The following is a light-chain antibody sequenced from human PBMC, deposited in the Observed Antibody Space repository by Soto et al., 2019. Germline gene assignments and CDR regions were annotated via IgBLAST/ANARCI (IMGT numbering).Light chain of an antibody. CDR1: QSVNIY. J-gene: IGKJ4*01. CDR2: DTS. CDR3: QHRDNWPPRAA. Sequence: EIVLTRSPATLSLSPGERATLSCKASQSVNIYLAWYQQKPGQAPRLLIYDTSDRATGVPARFSGSGSGTDFTLTISSLESEDFAVYYCQHRDNWPPRAAFGGGTKVEVK. V-gene: IGKV3-11*01.